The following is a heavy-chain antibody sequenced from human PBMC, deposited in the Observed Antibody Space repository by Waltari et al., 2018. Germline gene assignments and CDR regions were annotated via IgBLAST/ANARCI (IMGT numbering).Heavy chain of an antibody. Sequence: QVQLQESGPGLVKPSETLSLTCAVSGYSISSGYYWGWIRQPPGKGLEWIGSIYHSGGTYYNPALKSRVTISVDTSKNQFSLKLSSVTAADTAVYYCARGGSMMATIRRAFDYWGQGTLVTVSS. J-gene: IGHJ4*02. V-gene: IGHV4-38-2*01. CDR1: GYSISSGYY. CDR2: IYHSGGT. CDR3: ARGGSMMATIRRAFDY. D-gene: IGHD5-12*01.